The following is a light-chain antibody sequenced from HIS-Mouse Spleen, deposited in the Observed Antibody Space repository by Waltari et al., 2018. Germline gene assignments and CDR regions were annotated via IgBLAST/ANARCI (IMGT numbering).Light chain of an antibody. CDR2: AAS. J-gene: IGKJ1*01. V-gene: IGKV1-27*01. CDR3: QKYNSAPWT. CDR1: QGISNY. Sequence: DIQMTQAPSSLSASVGEQVTITCRASQGISNYLAWYQQKPGKVPKLLIYAASTLQSGVPSRFSGSGSGTDFTLTISSLQPEDVATYYCQKYNSAPWTFGQGTKVEIK.